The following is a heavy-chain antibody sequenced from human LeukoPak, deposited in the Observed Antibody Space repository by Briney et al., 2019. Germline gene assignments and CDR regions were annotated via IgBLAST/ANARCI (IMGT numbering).Heavy chain of an antibody. CDR3: AMGSGWYYFDY. J-gene: IGHJ4*02. V-gene: IGHV4-59*01. CDR2: IYYSGST. Sequence: PSETLPLTCTVSGGSISSYYWSWIRQPPGKGLEWIGYIYYSGSTNYNPSLKSRVTISVDTSKNQFSLKLSPVTAADTAVYYCAMGSGWYYFDYWGQGTLVTVSS. CDR1: GGSISSYY. D-gene: IGHD6-19*01.